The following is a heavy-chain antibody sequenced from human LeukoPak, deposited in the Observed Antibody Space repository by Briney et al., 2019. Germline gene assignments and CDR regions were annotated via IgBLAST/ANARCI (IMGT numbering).Heavy chain of an antibody. CDR3: TKGRGI. CDR1: GGSISSSPYY. Sequence: SETLSLTCTVSGGSISSSPYYWGWIRQPPGKGLEWIGSIYYSGTTHYSPSLESRVTISVDTSKNQFSLKLTSVTAADTAVYYCTKGRGIWGQGTLVTVSS. V-gene: IGHV4-39*07. D-gene: IGHD3-10*01. J-gene: IGHJ4*02. CDR2: IYYSGTT.